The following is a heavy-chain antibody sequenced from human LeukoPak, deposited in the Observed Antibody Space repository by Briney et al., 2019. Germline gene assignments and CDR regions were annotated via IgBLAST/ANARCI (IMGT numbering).Heavy chain of an antibody. CDR3: AKESPYRAPTRTYYFDY. J-gene: IGHJ4*02. CDR1: GFTFSNYA. Sequence: GGSLRLSCAASGFTFSNYAMSWVRQAPGKGLEWVSAISGSDGRLFYADSVKGRFTISRDNSKNILYLQMNSLRAEDTALYYCAKESPYRAPTRTYYFDYWARKPWSPSPQ. D-gene: IGHD1-14*01. V-gene: IGHV3-23*01. CDR2: ISGSDGRL.